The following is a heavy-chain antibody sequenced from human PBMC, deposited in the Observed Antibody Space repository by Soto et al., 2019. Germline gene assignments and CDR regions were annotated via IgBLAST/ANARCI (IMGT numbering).Heavy chain of an antibody. CDR3: ARPRRYSSSWYSADV. J-gene: IGHJ6*02. CDR2: INAGNGNT. D-gene: IGHD6-13*01. Sequence: GASVKVSFKASGDTFTSYAMHWVRQAPGQRLDWMGWINAGNGNTKYAQKFQGRVTMTRDTSISTAYMELSRLRSDDTAVYYCARPRRYSSSWYSADVWGQGTTVTVS. CDR1: GDTFTSYA. V-gene: IGHV1-3*01.